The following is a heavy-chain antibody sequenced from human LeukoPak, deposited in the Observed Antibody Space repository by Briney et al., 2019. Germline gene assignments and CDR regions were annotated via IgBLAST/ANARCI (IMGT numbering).Heavy chain of an antibody. J-gene: IGHJ4*02. D-gene: IGHD3-16*01. V-gene: IGHV3-23*01. CDR1: GFTFSRYA. CDR2: ISGSGGST. Sequence: GGSLRLSCAASGFTFSRYAMSWLRQAPGKRLEWVSAISGSGGSTYYADSVKGRFTISRDNSKNTLYLQMNSLRAEDTAVYYCAKDLWVFDYWGQGTLVTVSS. CDR3: AKDLWVFDY.